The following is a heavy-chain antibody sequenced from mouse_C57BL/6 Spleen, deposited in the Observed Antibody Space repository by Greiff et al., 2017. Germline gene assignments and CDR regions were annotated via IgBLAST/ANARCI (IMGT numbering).Heavy chain of an antibody. V-gene: IGHV1-26*01. CDR2: INPNNGGT. J-gene: IGHJ2*01. CDR3: ARWDSNYVLYYFDY. CDR1: GYTFTDYY. Sequence: EVQLQQSGPELVKPGASVKISCKASGYTFTDYYMNWVKQSHGKSLEWIGDINPNNGGTSYNQKFKGKATLTVDKSSSTAYMELRSLTSEDSAVYYCARWDSNYVLYYFDYWGQGTTLTVSS. D-gene: IGHD2-5*01.